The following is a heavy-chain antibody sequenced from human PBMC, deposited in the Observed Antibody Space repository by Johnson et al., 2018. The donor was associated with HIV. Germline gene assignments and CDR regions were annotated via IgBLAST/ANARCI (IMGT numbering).Heavy chain of an antibody. J-gene: IGHJ3*02. D-gene: IGHD6-6*01. CDR1: GFTV. V-gene: IGHV3-53*01. CDR3: ASGAYSSSLTFDI. Sequence: MLLVESGGGVVRPGGSLRLSCVASGFTVRKGLEWVSVIYSGGSTYYAYSVKGRFIISRDNSKNTLYLQMNSLRVEDTAVYYCASGAYSSSLTFDIWGQGTMVTVSS. CDR2: IYSGGST.